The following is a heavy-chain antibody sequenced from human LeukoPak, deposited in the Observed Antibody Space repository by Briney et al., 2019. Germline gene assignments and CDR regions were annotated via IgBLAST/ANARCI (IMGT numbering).Heavy chain of an antibody. J-gene: IGHJ3*02. V-gene: IGHV3-21*01. CDR1: GFTFSSYS. CDR2: ISSSSSYI. D-gene: IGHD1-26*01. CDR3: ARERVGGSYYDAFDI. Sequence: GGSLRLSCAASGFTFSSYSMNWVRQAPGKGLGWVSSISSSSSYIYYADSVKGRFTISRGNAKNSLYLQMNSLRAEDTAVYYCARERVGGSYYDAFDIWGQGTMVTVSS.